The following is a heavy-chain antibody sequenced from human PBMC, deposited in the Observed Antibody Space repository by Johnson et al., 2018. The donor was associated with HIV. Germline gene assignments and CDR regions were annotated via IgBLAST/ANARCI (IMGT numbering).Heavy chain of an antibody. CDR3: SRDSWGRRPHDTFDI. D-gene: IGHD3-16*01. CDR1: GFIFGDYA. CDR2: IRSKAYGGTT. Sequence: VQLVESGGGLVQPGRSLRLSCTASGFIFGDYAMNWVRQAPGKGLEWVGFIRSKAYGGTTEYAASVKGRFTISRDDSKSIAYLQMNSLRTEDTAIYYCSRDSWGRRPHDTFDIWGQGTMVTVSS. V-gene: IGHV3-49*04. J-gene: IGHJ3*02.